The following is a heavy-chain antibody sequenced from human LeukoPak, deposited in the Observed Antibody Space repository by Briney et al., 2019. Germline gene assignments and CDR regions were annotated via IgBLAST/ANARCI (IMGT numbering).Heavy chain of an antibody. D-gene: IGHD3-16*01. CDR1: GFTFSSYW. CDR3: ARDTLAAWGLRKDAFDI. V-gene: IGHV3-74*01. J-gene: IGHJ3*02. Sequence: GGSLRLSCAASGFTFSSYWMHWVRQAPGKGLVWVSRINSDGSSTSYADSVKGRFTISRDNAKNTLYLQMNSLRAEDTAVYYCARDTLAAWGLRKDAFDIWGQGTIVTVSS. CDR2: INSDGSST.